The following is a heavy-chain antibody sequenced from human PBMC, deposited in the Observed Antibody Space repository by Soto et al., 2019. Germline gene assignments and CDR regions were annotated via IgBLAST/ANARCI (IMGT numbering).Heavy chain of an antibody. Sequence: EVQLVESGGDLVKPGGSLRLTCAASGFIFSGYNMNWVRQAPGKGLEWVSSISSSSGYIYYADSVKGRFTISRDNAKKSLFLQMNSLRAEDTAVYFCARSFEEYSSRWYVDDYGGQGTLVTVSS. CDR2: ISSSSGYI. CDR3: ARSFEEYSSRWYVDDY. CDR1: GFIFSGYN. J-gene: IGHJ4*02. D-gene: IGHD6-13*01. V-gene: IGHV3-21*01.